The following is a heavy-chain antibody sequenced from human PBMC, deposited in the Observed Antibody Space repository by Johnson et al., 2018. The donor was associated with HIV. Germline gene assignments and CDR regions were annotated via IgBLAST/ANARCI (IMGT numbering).Heavy chain of an antibody. J-gene: IGHJ3*02. V-gene: IGHV3-30*02. CDR1: GFTFSSYG. CDR2: IRYDGNNK. D-gene: IGHD2-21*02. CDR3: ARDRHCGGDCYTDDAFDI. Sequence: QVQLVESGGGVVQPGRSLRLSCAASGFTFSSYGMHWVRQAPGKGLEWVAFIRYDGNNKYYADSVRGRLTISRDNSKNTMSLQMNSLRTEDTAVYYCARDRHCGGDCYTDDAFDIWGQGTMVTVSS.